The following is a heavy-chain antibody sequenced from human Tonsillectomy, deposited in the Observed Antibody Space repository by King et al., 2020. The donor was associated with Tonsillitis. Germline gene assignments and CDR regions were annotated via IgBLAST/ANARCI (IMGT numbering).Heavy chain of an antibody. D-gene: IGHD3-10*01. CDR1: GYRFSTYW. V-gene: IGHV5-51*01. J-gene: IGHJ4*02. CDR3: ARHLSGSLSGADY. CDR2: IYPGDSET. Sequence: QLVQSGAEMKEPGESLKISCQGSGYRFSTYWIGWVRQMPGKGLEWMGIIYPGDSETRYSPSFQGQVIISADKSISTAYLQWSSLKASDTAIYYCARHLSGSLSGADYWGQGTLVTVSS.